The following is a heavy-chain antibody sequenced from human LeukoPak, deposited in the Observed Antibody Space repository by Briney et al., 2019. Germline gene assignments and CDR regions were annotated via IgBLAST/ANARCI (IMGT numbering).Heavy chain of an antibody. CDR2: ISGSGGST. Sequence: PGGSLRLSRAASGFTFSSYAMSWVRQAPGKGLEWVSVISGSGGSTYYADSVKGRFTISRDNSKNTLYLQMNSLRAEDTAVYYCAKEGSSGFYFFDDWSQGTLVTVSS. D-gene: IGHD3-22*01. V-gene: IGHV3-23*01. J-gene: IGHJ4*02. CDR3: AKEGSSGFYFFDD. CDR1: GFTFSSYA.